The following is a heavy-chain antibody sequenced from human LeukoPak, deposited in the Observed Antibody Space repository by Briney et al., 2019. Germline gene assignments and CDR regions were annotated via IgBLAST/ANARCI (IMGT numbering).Heavy chain of an antibody. CDR2: ISNSGGRT. Sequence: GGSLRLSCAASGFTFSSYSMNWVRQAPGKGLEWVSSISNSGGRTFYTDSVKGRFTISRDNSKITLYLQMNSLRAEDTAVYYCAKSYNGYESKPDYWGQGTLVTVSS. CDR3: AKSYNGYESKPDY. J-gene: IGHJ4*02. CDR1: GFTFSSYS. D-gene: IGHD5-12*01. V-gene: IGHV3-23*01.